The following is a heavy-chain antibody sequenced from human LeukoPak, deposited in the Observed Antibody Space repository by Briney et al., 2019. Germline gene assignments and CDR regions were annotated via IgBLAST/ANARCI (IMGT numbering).Heavy chain of an antibody. Sequence: GGSLRLSCAASGFTFSDSYMSWIRQAPGKGLEWVSYISGSGSTIYYADPVKGRFTISRDNAKNSLHLQMNSLGAEDTAVYYCAREEGGKTYWGQGTLVTVSS. V-gene: IGHV3-11*01. CDR1: GFTFSDSY. D-gene: IGHD1-26*01. J-gene: IGHJ4*02. CDR3: AREEGGKTY. CDR2: ISGSGSTI.